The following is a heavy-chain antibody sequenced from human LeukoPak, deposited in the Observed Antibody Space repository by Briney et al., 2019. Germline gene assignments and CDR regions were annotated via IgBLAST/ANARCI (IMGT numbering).Heavy chain of an antibody. CDR1: GFTFSSYS. D-gene: IGHD4-17*01. Sequence: GGSLRLSCAASGFTFSSYSMNWVRQAPGKGLEWVSSISSSSSYIYYADSVKGRFTISRDNAKNSLYLQMNSLRAEDTAVYYCASSPYGDYVGYFDYWGQGTLVTVSS. CDR2: ISSSSSYI. V-gene: IGHV3-21*01. J-gene: IGHJ4*02. CDR3: ASSPYGDYVGYFDY.